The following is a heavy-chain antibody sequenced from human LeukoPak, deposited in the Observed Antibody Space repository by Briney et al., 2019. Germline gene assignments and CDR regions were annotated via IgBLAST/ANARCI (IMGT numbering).Heavy chain of an antibody. D-gene: IGHD4-17*01. CDR3: AKTTWPAYFDY. CDR1: GFTFSSYW. V-gene: IGHV3-74*01. J-gene: IGHJ4*02. CDR2: INSDGSST. Sequence: GGSLRLSCAASGFTFSSYWMHWVRQAPGKGLVWVSRINSDGSSTSYADSVKGRFTLSRDNAKNTLYLQMNSLRAEDTAVYYCAKTTWPAYFDYWGQGTLVTVSS.